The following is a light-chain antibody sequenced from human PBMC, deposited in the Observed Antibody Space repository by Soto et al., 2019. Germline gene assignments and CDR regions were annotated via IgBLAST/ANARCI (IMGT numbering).Light chain of an antibody. Sequence: DIQISQSLSSLSASVGDRVTITCLASHDIGNYLNWYQQKPGKAPKLLIYYASNLETGVSSRFSGSGSGTDFTFTISSLQPEDTATSFCQQYENLPRFIFGPGTKVDIK. CDR1: HDIGNY. J-gene: IGKJ3*01. CDR2: YAS. CDR3: QQYENLPRFI. V-gene: IGKV1-33*01.